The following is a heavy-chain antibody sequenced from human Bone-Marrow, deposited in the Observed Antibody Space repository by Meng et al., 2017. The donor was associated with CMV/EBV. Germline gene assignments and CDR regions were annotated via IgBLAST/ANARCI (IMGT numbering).Heavy chain of an antibody. Sequence: GESLKISCTASGVTFSSYAMHWVRQAPGKGLEWVAVISYDGSNKYYADSVKGRFTISRDNSKNTLYLQMNSLRAEDTAVYYCARDRFYDILTGYYEGGGMDVWGQGTTVTVSS. CDR1: GVTFSSYA. D-gene: IGHD3-9*01. V-gene: IGHV3-30-3*01. CDR3: ARDRFYDILTGYYEGGGMDV. CDR2: ISYDGSNK. J-gene: IGHJ6*02.